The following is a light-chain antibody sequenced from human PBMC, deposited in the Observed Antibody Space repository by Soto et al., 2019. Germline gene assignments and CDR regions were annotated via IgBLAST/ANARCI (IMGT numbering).Light chain of an antibody. J-gene: IGKJ3*01. CDR1: HSVSSN. CDR3: QQYNNWPFT. Sequence: EIVLTQSPGTLSLSPGERATLSCSASHSVSSNLAWYQQKPGQAPRLLINGASTRATGVAARFSGSGSGTEFTLSISSLQSEDSAVYFCQQYNNWPFTFGPGTKVDIK. CDR2: GAS. V-gene: IGKV3-15*01.